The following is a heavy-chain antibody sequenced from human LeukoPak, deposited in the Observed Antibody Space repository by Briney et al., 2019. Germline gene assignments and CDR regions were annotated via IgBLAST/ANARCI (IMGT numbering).Heavy chain of an antibody. CDR2: ISSSSSYI. D-gene: IGHD2-15*01. CDR3: ARLKGGCSGRSCYALN. J-gene: IGHJ4*02. Sequence: GGSLRLSCAASGFTFSSYSMNWVRQAPGKGLEWVSSISSSSSYIYYADSVKGRFTISRDNAKNSLYLQMNSLRAEDTAVYYCARLKGGCSGRSCYALNWGQGTLVTVSS. V-gene: IGHV3-21*01. CDR1: GFTFSSYS.